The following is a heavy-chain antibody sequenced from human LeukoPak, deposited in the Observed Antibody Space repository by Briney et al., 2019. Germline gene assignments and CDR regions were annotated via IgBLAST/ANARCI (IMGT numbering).Heavy chain of an antibody. D-gene: IGHD6-19*01. CDR1: NRSISTYY. CDR2: IYHSGTT. CDR3: ASDSFSSGWYAL. V-gene: IGHV4-59*01. J-gene: IGHJ2*01. Sequence: PSETLSLTCTVSNRSISTYYWSWIRQPLGKRLEWIGHIYHSGTTIYNPTLKSRVTMSVDTSKNQFSLHLTSVTAADTAVYFCASDSFSSGWYALWGRGSLVTVSS.